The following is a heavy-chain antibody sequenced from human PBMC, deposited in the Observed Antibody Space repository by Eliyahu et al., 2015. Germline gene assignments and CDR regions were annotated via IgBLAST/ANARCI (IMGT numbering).Heavy chain of an antibody. V-gene: IGHV3-7*01. Sequence: GFSFSSYRLSWVRQAPGKGLEWVANIKEDGSEKLFVDSVKGRFTISRDNAKNSLYLQMNSLRAEDTAVYYCARESGNLYYFDYWGQGTLVTVSS. J-gene: IGHJ4*02. D-gene: IGHD1-26*01. CDR3: ARESGNLYYFDY. CDR2: IKEDGSEK. CDR1: GFSFSSYR.